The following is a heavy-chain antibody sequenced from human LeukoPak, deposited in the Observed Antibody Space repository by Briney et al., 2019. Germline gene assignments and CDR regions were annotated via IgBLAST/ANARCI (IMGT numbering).Heavy chain of an antibody. CDR2: IYTSGST. V-gene: IGHV4-4*07. CDR3: ARGGSGLRYFDWLRSSWFDP. D-gene: IGHD3-9*01. Sequence: SETLSLTCTVSGGSISSYYWSWIRQPAGKGLEWIGRIYTSGSTNYNPSLKSRVTMSVDTSKNQFSLKLSSVTAADTAVYYCARGGSGLRYFDWLRSSWFDPWGQGTLVTVSS. CDR1: GGSISSYY. J-gene: IGHJ5*02.